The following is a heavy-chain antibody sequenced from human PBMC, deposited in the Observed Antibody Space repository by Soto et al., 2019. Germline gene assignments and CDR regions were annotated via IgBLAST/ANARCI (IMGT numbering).Heavy chain of an antibody. D-gene: IGHD5-18*01. V-gene: IGHV4-59*01. J-gene: IGHJ4*02. CDR2: IYYSGST. CDR1: GGSISSYY. CDR3: ASCHPTRGYSYGSECDY. Sequence: SETLPLTCTVSGGSISSYYWSWIRQPPGKGLEWIGYIYYSGSTNYNPSLKSRVTISVDTSKSQFSLKLSSVTAADTVVYYCASCHPTRGYSYGSECDYWGQETLVTVSS.